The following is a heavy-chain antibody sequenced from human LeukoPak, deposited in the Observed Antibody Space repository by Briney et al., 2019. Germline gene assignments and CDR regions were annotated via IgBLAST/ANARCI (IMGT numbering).Heavy chain of an antibody. CDR1: DGSISIYY. CDR2: IYNSGST. D-gene: IGHD5-24*01. Sequence: SETLSLTCTVSDGSISIYYWSWIRQPPGKGLEWIGYIYNSGSTIYNPSLKSRVTISADTSRNQFSLKLSSVTAADTAVYYCVRDRELTYWGQGTLVTVSS. J-gene: IGHJ4*02. CDR3: VRDRELTY. V-gene: IGHV4-59*01.